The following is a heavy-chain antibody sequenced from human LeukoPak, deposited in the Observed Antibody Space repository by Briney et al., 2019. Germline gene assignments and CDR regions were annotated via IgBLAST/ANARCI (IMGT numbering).Heavy chain of an antibody. D-gene: IGHD1-26*01. CDR3: ARIIVGATGGFDP. CDR1: GFSLSTSGMC. V-gene: IGHV2-70*11. CDR2: IDWDDDK. J-gene: IGHJ5*02. Sequence: SGPALVKPTQTLTLTCTFSGFSLSTSGMCVSWIRQPPGKALEWLARIDWDDDKYYSTSLKTRRTISKDTSKNQVVLTMTNMDPVDTATYYCARIIVGATGGFDPWGQGTLVTVSS.